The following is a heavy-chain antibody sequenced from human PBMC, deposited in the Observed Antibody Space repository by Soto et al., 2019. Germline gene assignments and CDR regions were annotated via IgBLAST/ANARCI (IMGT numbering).Heavy chain of an antibody. CDR2: IKSKTDGGTT. V-gene: IGHV3-15*07. CDR1: GFTFSNAW. Sequence: PGGSLRLSCAASGFTFSNAWMNWVRQAPGKGLEWVGRIKSKTDGGTTDYAAPVKGRFTISRDDSKNSLYLQMNSLKTEDTAVYYCARERGSSWISRRYYGMDVWGQGTTVTVSS. D-gene: IGHD6-13*01. CDR3: ARERGSSWISRRYYGMDV. J-gene: IGHJ6*02.